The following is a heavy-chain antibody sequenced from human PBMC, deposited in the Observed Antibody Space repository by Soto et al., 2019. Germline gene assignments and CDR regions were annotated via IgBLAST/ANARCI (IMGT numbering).Heavy chain of an antibody. V-gene: IGHV2-5*02. J-gene: IGHJ4*02. Sequence: QITLKESGPTLVKPTQTLTLTCTFSAFSLSTSGVGVGWIRQPPGKALEWLTFIYWDDDKRYSPSLKSRLTITTDTSKNQVVLTMTSMDPVETATYYCARLVAAGITYYFDSWGKGTLVTVSS. CDR3: ARLVAAGITYYFDS. CDR2: IYWDDDK. D-gene: IGHD2-21*01. CDR1: AFSLSTSGVG.